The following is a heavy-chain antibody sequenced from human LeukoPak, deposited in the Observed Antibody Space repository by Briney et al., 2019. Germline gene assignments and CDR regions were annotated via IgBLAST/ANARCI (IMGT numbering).Heavy chain of an antibody. CDR1: GGSMNNYY. V-gene: IGHV4-59*01. D-gene: IGHD6-19*01. J-gene: IGHJ4*02. Sequence: PSETLSLTCTVSGGSMNNYYWSWIRQAPGKGLEWIGYISDSGSTNYNPSLRSRVSISVDTSKKQFSLKLSSVTAADTAVYYCARTPGPGQWLGWYYFDYWGQGTLVTVSS. CDR2: ISDSGST. CDR3: ARTPGPGQWLGWYYFDY.